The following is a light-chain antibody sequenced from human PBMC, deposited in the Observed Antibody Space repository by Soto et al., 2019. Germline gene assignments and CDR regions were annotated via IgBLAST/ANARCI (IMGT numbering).Light chain of an antibody. J-gene: IGKJ1*01. Sequence: EIVLTQSPGTLSLSPVEGATLSCRAGQSVSSSQLAWYQQKPGQAPRLLVYGASSRATGIPERFSGSGSGTDFTLTISRLEPEDFAVYYCKQYGSSGTFGQGNTGDIK. CDR1: QSVSSSQ. CDR2: GAS. CDR3: KQYGSSGT. V-gene: IGKV3-20*01.